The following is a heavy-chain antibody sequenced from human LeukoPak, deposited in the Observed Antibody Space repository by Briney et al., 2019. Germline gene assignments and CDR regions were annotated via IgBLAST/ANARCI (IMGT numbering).Heavy chain of an antibody. D-gene: IGHD2-2*01. CDR3: AIPSRVDY. V-gene: IGHV3-30*03. CDR1: GFTFSSSA. J-gene: IGHJ4*02. CDR2: ISYDGSNK. Sequence: GGSLRLSCAASGFTFSSSAMSWVRQAPGKGLEWVAAISYDGSNKYYADSVKGRFTISRDNSKNTLYLQMNSLRAEDTAVYYCAIPSRVDYWGQGTLVTVSS.